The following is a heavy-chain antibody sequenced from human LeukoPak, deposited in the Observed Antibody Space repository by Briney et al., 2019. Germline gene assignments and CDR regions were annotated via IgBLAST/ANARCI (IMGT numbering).Heavy chain of an antibody. J-gene: IGHJ4*02. CDR3: AKAPIRIAVAGSSFDY. V-gene: IGHV3-23*01. Sequence: GGSLRPSCAASGFTFSSYAMSWVRQAPGKGLEWVSAISGSGGSTYYADSVKGRFTISRDNSKNTLYLQMNSLRAEDTAVYYCAKAPIRIAVAGSSFDYWGQGTLVTVSS. CDR1: GFTFSSYA. D-gene: IGHD6-19*01. CDR2: ISGSGGST.